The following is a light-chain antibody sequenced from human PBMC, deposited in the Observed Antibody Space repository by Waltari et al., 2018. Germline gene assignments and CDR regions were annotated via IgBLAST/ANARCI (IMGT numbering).Light chain of an antibody. J-gene: IGLJ3*02. V-gene: IGLV1-40*01. Sequence: QSVLTQPPSVSGAPGQRVTISCTGSSSNIRAGYDVHWYQQVPGTAPNLLIYGNTNRPSGVPDRFSGSKSGTSASLAITGLQAEDEADYYCQSYDSSLSGWVFGGGTKLTVL. CDR3: QSYDSSLSGWV. CDR1: SSNIRAGYD. CDR2: GNT.